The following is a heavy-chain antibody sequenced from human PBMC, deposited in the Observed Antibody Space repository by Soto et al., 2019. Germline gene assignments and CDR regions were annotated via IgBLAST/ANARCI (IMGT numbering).Heavy chain of an antibody. CDR3: ATRTALPHYYYRGLDV. J-gene: IGHJ6*02. Sequence: GESLKISCKASEYTFSNYWIAWVRQMPGKGLECMGIIYPGDSDTKYSPSFRGQVTISADKSVSTAYLQWSSLRASDTAMYYCATRTALPHYYYRGLDVWGQGTTVTVSS. CDR1: EYTFSNYW. V-gene: IGHV5-51*01. CDR2: IYPGDSDT. D-gene: IGHD2-21*02.